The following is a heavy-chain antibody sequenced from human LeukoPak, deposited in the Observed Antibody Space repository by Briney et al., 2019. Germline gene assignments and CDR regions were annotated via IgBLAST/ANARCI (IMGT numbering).Heavy chain of an antibody. Sequence: PSETLSLTCTVSGGSISSSSYYWGWIRQPPGKGLEWLGSIYYSGSTYYNPSLKSRVTISVDTSKNQFSLKLSSVTAADTAVYYCARRPWWDYELDAFDIWGQGTMVTVSS. CDR1: GGSISSSSYY. CDR3: ARRPWWDYELDAFDI. D-gene: IGHD2-15*01. CDR2: IYYSGST. V-gene: IGHV4-39*01. J-gene: IGHJ3*02.